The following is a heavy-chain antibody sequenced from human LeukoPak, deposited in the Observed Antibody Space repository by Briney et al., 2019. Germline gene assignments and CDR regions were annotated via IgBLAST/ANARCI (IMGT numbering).Heavy chain of an antibody. Sequence: GGSLRLSCAASGITFSDTWMSWVRRAPGKGLEWVARSQVNGGTTDYAAPVKGRFTVSRDDSKDMVFLQMNSLETEDTAVYYCTTHYRPGSHYNIFDYWGQGTLVTVSS. D-gene: IGHD3-10*01. V-gene: IGHV3-15*01. CDR2: SQVNGGTT. CDR3: TTHYRPGSHYNIFDY. J-gene: IGHJ4*02. CDR1: GITFSDTW.